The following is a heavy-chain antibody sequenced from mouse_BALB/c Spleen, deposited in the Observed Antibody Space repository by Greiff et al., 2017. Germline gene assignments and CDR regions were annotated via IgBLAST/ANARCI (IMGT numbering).Heavy chain of an antibody. J-gene: IGHJ3*01. V-gene: IGHV5-4*02. D-gene: IGHD1-1*01. CDR1: GFTFSDYY. CDR2: ISDGGSYT. Sequence: EVMLVESGGGLVKPGGSLKLSCAASGFTFSDYYMYWVRQTPEKRLEWVATISDGGSYTYYPDSVKGRFTISRDNAKNNLYLQMSSLKSEDTAMYYCARDEEGYYGSRGFAYWDQGTLVTVSA. CDR3: ARDEEGYYGSRGFAY.